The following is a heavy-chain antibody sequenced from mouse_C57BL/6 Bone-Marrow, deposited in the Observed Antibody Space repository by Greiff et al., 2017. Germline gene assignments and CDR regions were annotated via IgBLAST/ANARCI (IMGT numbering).Heavy chain of an antibody. CDR3: ARETLDGGFAY. CDR1: GFTFSDYY. CDR2: INYDGSST. V-gene: IGHV5-16*01. J-gene: IGHJ3*01. Sequence: EVMLVESEGGLVQPGSSMKLSCTASGFTFSDYYMAWVRQVPEKGLEWVANINYDGSSTYYLDALKSRFIISRDNAKNILYLQLSSLKSEDTATYYCARETLDGGFAYWGQGTLVTVSA.